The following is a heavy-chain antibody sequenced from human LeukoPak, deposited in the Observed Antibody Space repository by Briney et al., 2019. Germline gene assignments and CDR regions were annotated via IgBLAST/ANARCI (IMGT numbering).Heavy chain of an antibody. D-gene: IGHD6-6*01. CDR1: GGSISSSSYH. J-gene: IGHJ6*03. V-gene: IGHV4-39*01. Sequence: PSETLSLTCTVSGGSISSSSYHWGWIRQPPGKGLEWIGSIYYSGSTYYNPSLKSRVTISVDTSKNQFSLKLSSVTAADTAVYYCASIAARPTYYYYYMDVWGKGTTVTVSS. CDR3: ASIAARPTYYYYYMDV. CDR2: IYYSGST.